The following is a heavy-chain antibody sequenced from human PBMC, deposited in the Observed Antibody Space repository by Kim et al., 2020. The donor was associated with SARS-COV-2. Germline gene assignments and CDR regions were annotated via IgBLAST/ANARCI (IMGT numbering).Heavy chain of an antibody. CDR3: ARDDWNYGYYGMDV. CDR2: IYTSGST. V-gene: IGHV4-61*02. D-gene: IGHD1-7*01. J-gene: IGHJ6*02. Sequence: SETLSLTCTVSGGSISSGSYYWSWIRQPAGKGLEWIGRIYTSGSTNYNPSLKSRVTISVDTSKNQFSLKLSSVTAADTAVYYCARDDWNYGYYGMDVWGQGTTVTVSS. CDR1: GGSISSGSYY.